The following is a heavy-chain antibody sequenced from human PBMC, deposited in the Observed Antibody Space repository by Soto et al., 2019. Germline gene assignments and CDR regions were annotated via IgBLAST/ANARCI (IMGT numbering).Heavy chain of an antibody. J-gene: IGHJ4*02. CDR3: ARGDSSKPRGGLAY. CDR2: ISTYNGNS. CDR1: GYSFITYG. V-gene: IGHV1-18*01. D-gene: IGHD6-13*01. Sequence: QVQLVQSGGEVKKPGASVKVSCKGSGYSFITYGISWVRQAPGEGLEWMGWISTYNGNSNYAQKLQGRITVTTDTSTNTDYMELRSLRSDDTAVYYCARGDSSKPRGGLAYWGQGTLVTVSS.